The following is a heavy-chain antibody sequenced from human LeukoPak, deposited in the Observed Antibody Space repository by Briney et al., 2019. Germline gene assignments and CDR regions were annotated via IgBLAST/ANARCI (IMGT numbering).Heavy chain of an antibody. J-gene: IGHJ4*02. CDR2: VYYSGST. CDR3: ARRLAVTGRYYFDY. CDR1: GDSISTYY. V-gene: IGHV4-59*08. Sequence: SETLSLTCSVSGDSISTYYWSWIRQPPGKGLEWIGYVYYSGSTNYNPSLRSRVTISVDTSKNQLSLKLTSVTAADTAVYYCARRLAVTGRYYFDYWGPGTLVTVSS. D-gene: IGHD6-19*01.